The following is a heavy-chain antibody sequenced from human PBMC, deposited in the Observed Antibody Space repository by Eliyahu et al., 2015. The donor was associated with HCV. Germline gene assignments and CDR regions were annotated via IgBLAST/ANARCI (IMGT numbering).Heavy chain of an antibody. Sequence: EVQLVESGGGLVQPGGSLRLSCAASGFTFSSYWMSWVRQAPGKGLEWVANIKQDGSGKYYVDSVKGRFTISRDNAKNSLYLQMNSLRAEDTAVYYCARDCSLGWEPSWGSDYWGQGTLVTVSS. CDR3: ARDCSLGWEPSWGSDY. D-gene: IGHD1-26*01. CDR2: IKQDGSGK. J-gene: IGHJ4*02. V-gene: IGHV3-7*01. CDR1: GFTFSSYW.